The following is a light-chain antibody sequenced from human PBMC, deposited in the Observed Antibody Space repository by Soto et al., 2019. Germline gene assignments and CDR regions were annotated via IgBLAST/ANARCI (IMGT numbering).Light chain of an antibody. CDR1: QSVTSY. V-gene: IGKV3-11*01. CDR3: HQRNNWPRST. Sequence: EIVLTQSPATLSLSPGERATLSCRASQSVTSYLAWYQQKPGQAPRLLIYDASNRATGIPARFSGSGSGTDFTLTISSLEPEDFAVYYCHQRNNWPRSTFGQGTKLEIK. J-gene: IGKJ2*02. CDR2: DAS.